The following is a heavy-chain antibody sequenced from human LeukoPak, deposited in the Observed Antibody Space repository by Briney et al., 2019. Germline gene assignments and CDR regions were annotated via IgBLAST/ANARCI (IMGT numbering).Heavy chain of an antibody. CDR2: ISYDGSNK. CDR3: AKVGGKYCSSTSCYSG. Sequence: GGSLRLSCAASGFTFSSYAMHWVRQAPGKGLEWVAVISYDGSNKYYADSVKGRFTISRDNSKNTLYLQMNSLRAEDTAVYYCAKVGGKYCSSTSCYSGWGQGTLVTVSS. V-gene: IGHV3-30-3*01. J-gene: IGHJ4*02. D-gene: IGHD2-2*01. CDR1: GFTFSSYA.